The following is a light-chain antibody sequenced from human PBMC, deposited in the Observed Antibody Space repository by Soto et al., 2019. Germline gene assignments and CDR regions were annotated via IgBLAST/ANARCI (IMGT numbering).Light chain of an antibody. CDR2: GAS. CDR1: QSVSSTY. Sequence: EIVLTQSPGTLSLSPGERATLSCRASQSVSSTYLAWYQQKPGQPPRLLIYGASSSATGIPDRFSGSGSGTDFTLTSSKLEPEEFAGFYGQQAGRSPSTFGQGTKLEIK. V-gene: IGKV3-20*01. CDR3: QQAGRSPST. J-gene: IGKJ2*01.